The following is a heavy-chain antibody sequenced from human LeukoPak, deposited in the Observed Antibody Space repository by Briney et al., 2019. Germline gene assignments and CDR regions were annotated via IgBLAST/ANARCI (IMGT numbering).Heavy chain of an antibody. J-gene: IGHJ4*02. Sequence: GGSLRLSCAASGFTFSSYAVHWVRQAPGKGLEWVAVISYDGNNKYYADSVRGRFTISRDNAKDMLYLQMNSLREEDTAVYYCPRDEREVRGILGYWGQGTLVTVSS. CDR2: ISYDGNNK. CDR1: GFTFSSYA. V-gene: IGHV3-30*04. CDR3: PRDEREVRGILGY. D-gene: IGHD3-10*01.